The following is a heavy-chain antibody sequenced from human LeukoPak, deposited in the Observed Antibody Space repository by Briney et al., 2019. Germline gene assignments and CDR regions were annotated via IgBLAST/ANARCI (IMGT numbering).Heavy chain of an antibody. D-gene: IGHD2-15*01. CDR3: VRWGTLCSGGTCYPDH. Sequence: GGSLRLSCAASGFTFNLYAMAWVRQTPEKGEEWVSIISDSGKYLYYAESVKGRFTVSRDNSRNMVYLHMSSLTVDDTALYYCVRWGTLCSGGTCYPDHWGQGTLVTVSS. J-gene: IGHJ5*02. V-gene: IGHV3-23*01. CDR2: ISDSGKYL. CDR1: GFTFNLYA.